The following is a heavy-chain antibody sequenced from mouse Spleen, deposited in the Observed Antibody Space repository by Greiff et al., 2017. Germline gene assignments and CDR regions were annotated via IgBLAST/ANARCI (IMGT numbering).Heavy chain of an antibody. V-gene: IGHV3-6*01. Sequence: EVKLQESGPGLVKPSQSLSLTCSVTGYSITSGYYWNWIRQFPGNKLEWMGYISYDGSNNYNPSLKNRISITRDTSKNQFFLKLNSVTTEDTATYYCARAWPPMDYWGQGTSVTVSS. CDR1: GYSITSGYY. J-gene: IGHJ4*01. CDR2: ISYDGSN. CDR3: ARAWPPMDY.